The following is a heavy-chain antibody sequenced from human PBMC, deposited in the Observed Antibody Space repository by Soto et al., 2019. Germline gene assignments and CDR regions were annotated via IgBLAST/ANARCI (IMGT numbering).Heavy chain of an antibody. Sequence: ASVKVSCKTSGYTFTNFGISWVRQAPGQRHEWMGWISAYNGNTNYAQKFQGRVTMTTDKSTSTAYMEVRSLRSDDFAVYYCARLRGYSYGSIDSWGQGTLVTVSS. V-gene: IGHV1-18*03. CDR2: ISAYNGNT. D-gene: IGHD5-18*01. CDR1: GYTFTNFG. J-gene: IGHJ4*02. CDR3: ARLRGYSYGSIDS.